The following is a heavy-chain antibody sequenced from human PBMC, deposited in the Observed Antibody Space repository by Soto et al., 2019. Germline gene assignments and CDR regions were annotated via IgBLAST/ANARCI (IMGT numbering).Heavy chain of an antibody. Sequence: QVQLVESGGGVVQPGRSLRLSCAASGFTFSSYGMHWVRQAPGKGLEWVAVISYDGSNKYYADSVKGRFTISRDNSKNTLYLQMSSLRAEDTAVYYCAKDLVLNSNGWYYYGMDVWGQGTTVTVSS. CDR3: AKDLVLNSNGWYYYGMDV. CDR1: GFTFSSYG. D-gene: IGHD4-4*01. V-gene: IGHV3-30*18. CDR2: ISYDGSNK. J-gene: IGHJ6*02.